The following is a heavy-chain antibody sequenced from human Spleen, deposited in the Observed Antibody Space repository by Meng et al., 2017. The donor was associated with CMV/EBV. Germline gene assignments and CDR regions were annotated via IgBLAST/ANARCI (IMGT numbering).Heavy chain of an antibody. CDR1: GFTFSNYW. V-gene: IGHV3-74*01. CDR2: INSDGSRT. J-gene: IGHJ4*02. CDR3: AREGIVGVTAPGY. Sequence: GESLKISCAASGFTFSNYWMDWVRQVPGKGLVWVSRINSDGSRTFYAESVKGRFTISRDNAKNTLYLQMNSLRAEDTAVYYCAREGIVGVTAPGYWGQGTLVTVSS. D-gene: IGHD1-26*01.